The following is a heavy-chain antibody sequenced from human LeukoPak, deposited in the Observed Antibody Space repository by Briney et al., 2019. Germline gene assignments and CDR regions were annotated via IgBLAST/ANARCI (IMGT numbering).Heavy chain of an antibody. CDR1: GVFISRYY. CDR2: IYYSGST. J-gene: IGHJ6*02. CDR3: ARRGATHRYDGLDV. D-gene: IGHD1-26*01. Sequence: SETLSLTCTVSGVFISRYYWSWLRQPPGKGLEWIGYIYYSGSTTYNPSLKSRVSISVDTSKNQFSLQLSSVTAADTAVYYCARRGATHRYDGLDVWGQGTTVTVSS. V-gene: IGHV4-59*08.